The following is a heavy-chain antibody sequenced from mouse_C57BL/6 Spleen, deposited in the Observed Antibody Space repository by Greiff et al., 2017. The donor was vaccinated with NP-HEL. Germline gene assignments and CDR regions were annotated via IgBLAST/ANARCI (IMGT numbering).Heavy chain of an antibody. V-gene: IGHV1-53*01. J-gene: IGHJ2*01. CDR1: GYTFTSYW. D-gene: IGHD1-1*01. CDR2: INPSNGGT. Sequence: QVHVKQPGTELVKPGASVKLSCKASGYTFTSYWMHWVKQRPGQGLEWIGNINPSNGGTNYNEKFKSKATLTVDKSSSTAYMQLSSLTSEDSAVYYCARGGFTTVVFDYWGQGTTLTVSS. CDR3: ARGGFTTVVFDY.